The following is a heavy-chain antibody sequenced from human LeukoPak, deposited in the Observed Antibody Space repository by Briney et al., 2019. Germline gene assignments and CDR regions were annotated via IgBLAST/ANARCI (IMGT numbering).Heavy chain of an antibody. CDR2: ISSSSSYI. J-gene: IGHJ4*02. D-gene: IGHD6-6*01. Sequence: GGSLRLSCAASGFTFSSYSMNWVRQAPGKGLEWVSSISSSSSYIYYADSVKGRFTISRDNAKNSLYLQMNSLRAEDTAVYYCARSLGIAARPYYFDYRGQGTLVTVSS. CDR3: ARSLGIAARPYYFDY. V-gene: IGHV3-21*01. CDR1: GFTFSSYS.